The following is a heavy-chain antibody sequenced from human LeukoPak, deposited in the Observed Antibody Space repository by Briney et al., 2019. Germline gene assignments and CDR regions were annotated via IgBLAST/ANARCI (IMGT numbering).Heavy chain of an antibody. CDR2: ISSRSSDT. D-gene: IGHD1-14*01. CDR1: GFTFSRYS. Sequence: GGSLRLSCAASGFTFSRYSMNWVRQAPGKGLEWVSHISSRSSDTNYADSVKGRFTISRDGAKNMVYLQMNSLRADDTAIYYCATPLTGLHYWGQGTQVIVSS. V-gene: IGHV3-21*05. J-gene: IGHJ4*02. CDR3: ATPLTGLHY.